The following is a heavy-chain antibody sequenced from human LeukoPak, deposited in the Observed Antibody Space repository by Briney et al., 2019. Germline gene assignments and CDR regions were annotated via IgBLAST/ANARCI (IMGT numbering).Heavy chain of an antibody. CDR3: ARVCDILTGYIFECY. CDR2: ISSSSSYI. CDR1: GFTFSSYS. D-gene: IGHD3-9*01. Sequence: PGGSLRLSCAASGFTFSSYSMNWVRQAPGKGLEWVSSISSSSSYIYYADSVKGRFTISRDNAKNSLYLQMNSLRAEDTAVYYCARVCDILTGYIFECYWGQGTLVTVSS. V-gene: IGHV3-21*01. J-gene: IGHJ4*02.